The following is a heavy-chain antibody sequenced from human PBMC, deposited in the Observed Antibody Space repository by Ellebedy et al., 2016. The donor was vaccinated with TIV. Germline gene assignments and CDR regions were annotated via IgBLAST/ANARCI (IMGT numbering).Heavy chain of an antibody. J-gene: IGHJ3*02. Sequence: MPSETLSLTCTVSGGSISSYYWSWIRQPPGKGLEWIGYIYYSGSTNYNPSLKSRVTISVDTSKNQFSLKLSSVTAADTAVYYCARDVGHSDAFDIWGQGTMVTVSS. CDR3: ARDVGHSDAFDI. D-gene: IGHD1-26*01. V-gene: IGHV4-59*01. CDR1: GGSISSYY. CDR2: IYYSGST.